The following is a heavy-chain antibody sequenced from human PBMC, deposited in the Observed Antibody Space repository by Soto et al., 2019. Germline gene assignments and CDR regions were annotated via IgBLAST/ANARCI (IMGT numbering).Heavy chain of an antibody. CDR2: ISPYNDQT. CDR1: GYTFIRYG. J-gene: IGHJ6*02. D-gene: IGHD3-16*01. Sequence: QVQLVQSASEVMKPGASVKVSCKASGYTFIRYGITWVRQAPGQRLEWMGWISPYNDQTIYAQKPLGRVPMTAETSTRTVYMQLRSLKSDDTAVYYCARGGYYDNVWGKLSHYGLDVWGQGTSVTVSS. V-gene: IGHV1-18*01. CDR3: ARGGYYDNVWGKLSHYGLDV.